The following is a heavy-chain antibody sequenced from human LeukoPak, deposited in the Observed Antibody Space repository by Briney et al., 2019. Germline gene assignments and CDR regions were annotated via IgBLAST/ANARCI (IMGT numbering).Heavy chain of an antibody. CDR3: ARDRPMIFGVVTGYYFDY. D-gene: IGHD3-3*01. Sequence: ASVKVSCKASGGTFSSYAISWVRQAPGQGLEWMGGIIPIFGTANYAQKFQGRVTITTDESTSTAYMELSSLRSEDTAVYYCARDRPMIFGVVTGYYFDYWGQGTLVTVSS. CDR2: IIPIFGTA. V-gene: IGHV1-69*05. CDR1: GGTFSSYA. J-gene: IGHJ4*02.